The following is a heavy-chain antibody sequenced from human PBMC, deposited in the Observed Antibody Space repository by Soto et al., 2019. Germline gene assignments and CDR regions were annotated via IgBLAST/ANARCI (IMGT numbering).Heavy chain of an antibody. J-gene: IGHJ3*02. CDR2: IYPGDSDT. CDR1: GYSFTSYW. Sequence: GESLKISCKGSGYSFTSYWIGWVRQMPGKGLEWMGIIYPGDSDTRYSPSFQGQVTISADKSISTAYLQWSSLKASDTAMYYCARHIYPPMITMVRGVIITSDGFDIWGQGTMVTVSS. D-gene: IGHD3-10*01. CDR3: ARHIYPPMITMVRGVIITSDGFDI. V-gene: IGHV5-51*01.